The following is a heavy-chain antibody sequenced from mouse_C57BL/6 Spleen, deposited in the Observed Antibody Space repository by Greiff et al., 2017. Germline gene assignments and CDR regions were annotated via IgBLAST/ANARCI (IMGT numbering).Heavy chain of an antibody. CDR2: ISDGGSYT. D-gene: IGHD1-1*01. CDR1: GFTFSSYA. CDR3: ARDLAYVSPSWFAY. J-gene: IGHJ3*01. V-gene: IGHV5-4*01. Sequence: EVNVVESGGGLVKPGGSLKLSCAASGFTFSSYAMSWVRQTPDKRLEWVATISDGGSYTYYPDNVKGRFTISRDNAKNNLYLQMSHLKSEDTAMYYCARDLAYVSPSWFAYWGQGTLVTVSA.